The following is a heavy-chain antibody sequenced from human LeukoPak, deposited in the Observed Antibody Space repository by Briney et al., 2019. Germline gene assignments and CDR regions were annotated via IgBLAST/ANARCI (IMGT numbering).Heavy chain of an antibody. CDR2: INPSGGST. Sequence: ASVKVSCKASGYTFTSYYMHWVRQAPGQGLEWMGIINPSGGSTSYAQKFQGRVTMTRDMSTSTVYMELSSLRSEDTAVYYCARGRKEIVLMVYAIRDNWFDPWGQGTLVTVSS. CDR1: GYTFTSYY. V-gene: IGHV1-46*01. D-gene: IGHD2-8*01. J-gene: IGHJ5*02. CDR3: ARGRKEIVLMVYAIRDNWFDP.